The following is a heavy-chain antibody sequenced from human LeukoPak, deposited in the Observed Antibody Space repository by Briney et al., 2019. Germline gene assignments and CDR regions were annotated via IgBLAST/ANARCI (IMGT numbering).Heavy chain of an antibody. J-gene: IGHJ6*02. Sequence: PGGSLRLSCVASGFTASSDYMSWVRQAPGKGLEWVSDINWNGGSTGYADSVKGRFTISRDNAKNSLYLQMNSLRAEDTALYYCARDFPSYGMDVWGQGTTVTVSS. CDR1: GFTASSDY. CDR2: INWNGGST. CDR3: ARDFPSYGMDV. V-gene: IGHV3-20*04.